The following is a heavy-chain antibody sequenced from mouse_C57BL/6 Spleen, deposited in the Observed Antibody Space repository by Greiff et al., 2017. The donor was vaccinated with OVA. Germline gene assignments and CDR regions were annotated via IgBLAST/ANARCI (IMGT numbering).Heavy chain of an antibody. J-gene: IGHJ2*01. V-gene: IGHV1-81*01. CDR2: IYPRSGNT. Sequence: QVQLQQSGAELARPGASVKLSCKASGYTFTSYGISWVKQRTGQGLEWIGEIYPRSGNTYYNEKFKGKATLTAAKSSSTAYMELRHLTSVDSAVSFCARAQSIDCGSCSDYWGQGTTLTVSS. CDR1: GYTFTSYG. CDR3: ARAQSIDCGSCSDY. D-gene: IGHD1-1*01.